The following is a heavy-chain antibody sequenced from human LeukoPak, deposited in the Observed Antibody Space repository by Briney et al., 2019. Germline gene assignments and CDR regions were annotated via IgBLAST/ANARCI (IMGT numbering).Heavy chain of an antibody. CDR3: ARGYGSGSYYAY. D-gene: IGHD3-10*01. Sequence: PSETLSLTCAVYSGSFSDYHWTWIRQPPGKGLEWIGEINHGGSTTYNPSLKSRVSISLDTSTNQFSLKLRSVTAADTAVYYCARGYGSGSYYAYWGQGTLVTVSS. CDR2: INHGGST. J-gene: IGHJ4*02. V-gene: IGHV4-34*01. CDR1: SGSFSDYH.